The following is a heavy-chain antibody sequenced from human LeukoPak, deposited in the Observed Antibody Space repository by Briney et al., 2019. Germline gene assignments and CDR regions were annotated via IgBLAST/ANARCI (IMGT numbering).Heavy chain of an antibody. CDR2: FDPEDGET. Sequence: GASVKVSCKVSGYTLTELSMHWVRQAPGKGLEWMGGFDPEDGETIYAQKFQGRVTMTEDTSTDTAYMELSSLRSEDTAMYYCATDSSGDPALDAFDIWGQGTMVTVSS. V-gene: IGHV1-24*01. CDR3: ATDSSGDPALDAFDI. D-gene: IGHD3-22*01. CDR1: GYTLTELS. J-gene: IGHJ3*02.